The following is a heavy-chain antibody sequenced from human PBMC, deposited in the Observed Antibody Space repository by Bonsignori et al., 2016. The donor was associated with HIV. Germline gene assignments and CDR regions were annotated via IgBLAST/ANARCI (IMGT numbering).Heavy chain of an antibody. V-gene: IGHV3-7*03. D-gene: IGHD1-26*01. Sequence: WIRQPPGKGLEWVANIKQDGSEKYYVDSVKGRFTISRDNAKNSLYLQMNSLRAEDTAVYYCARDQWEVLSTYYDYYYYMDVWGKGTTVTVSS. CDR2: IKQDGSEK. J-gene: IGHJ6*03. CDR3: ARDQWEVLSTYYDYYYYMDV.